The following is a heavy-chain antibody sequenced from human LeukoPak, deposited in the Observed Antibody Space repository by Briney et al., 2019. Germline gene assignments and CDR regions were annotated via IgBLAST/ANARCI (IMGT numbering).Heavy chain of an antibody. V-gene: IGHV3-74*01. CDR2: IISDGSSA. CDR3: VPKGTEGY. Sequence: GGSLKLSCAASGFTFSSYWMHWVRQAPGKGPVWVSRIISDGSSATYADSVKGRFTISRDNAKNTLYLQMSSLRAEDTAVYYCVPKGTEGYWGQGTLVTVSS. J-gene: IGHJ4*02. CDR1: GFTFSSYW.